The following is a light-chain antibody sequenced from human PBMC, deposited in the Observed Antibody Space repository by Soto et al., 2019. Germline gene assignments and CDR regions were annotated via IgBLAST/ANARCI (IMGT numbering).Light chain of an antibody. CDR2: EVT. CDR3: SSYTSRSTPI. CDR1: SGDVGGFDS. J-gene: IGLJ2*01. V-gene: IGLV2-14*01. Sequence: QSALTQPASVSGSPGQSITISCTGTSGDVGGFDSVSWYQHHPGKAPKLVIYEVTNRPSGVSNRFSGSKSGYMASLTISGLQAEDEADYYCSSYTSRSTPIFGGGTKLTVL.